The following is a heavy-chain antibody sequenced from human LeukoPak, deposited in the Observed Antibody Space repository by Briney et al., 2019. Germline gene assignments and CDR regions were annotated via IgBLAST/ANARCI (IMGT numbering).Heavy chain of an antibody. D-gene: IGHD3-3*01. V-gene: IGHV1-18*01. CDR2: ISAYNGNT. J-gene: IGHJ5*02. CDR1: GYTFTSYG. CDR3: ARVRITIFGVVRNWFDP. Sequence: ASVKVSCKASGYTFTSYGISWVRQAPGQGLEWMGWISAYNGNTNYAQKLQGRVTMTTDTSTSTAYMELRSLRSDDTAVSYCARVRITIFGVVRNWFDPWGQGTLVTVSS.